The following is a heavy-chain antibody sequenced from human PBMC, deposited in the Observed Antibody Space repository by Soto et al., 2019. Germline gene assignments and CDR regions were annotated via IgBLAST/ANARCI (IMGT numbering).Heavy chain of an antibody. Sequence: EVQVVESGGGLVQPGDSLRLSCAASGFTIGAYGFHWVRQAPGKALEYISAISSYGGNIYYANSVKGRFTISRDNSKNTXXXXXXXXXXXXXXXXXXXXXXXXGNYYKGVYYYYYMDVWGKGTTVTVSS. V-gene: IGHV3-64*01. CDR2: ISSYGGNI. D-gene: IGHD3-10*01. CDR1: GFTIGAYG. CDR3: XXXXXXGNYYKGVYYYYYMDV. J-gene: IGHJ6*03.